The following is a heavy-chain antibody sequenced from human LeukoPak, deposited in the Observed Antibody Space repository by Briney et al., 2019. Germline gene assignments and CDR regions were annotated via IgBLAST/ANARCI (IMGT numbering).Heavy chain of an antibody. D-gene: IGHD6-13*01. J-gene: IGHJ5*02. CDR1: GGTFSSYA. CDR3: AIAAAGTFDP. V-gene: IGHV1-69*05. Sequence: ASVKVSCKASGGTFSSYAISWVRQAPGQGLEWMGGIIPIFGTANYAQKFQGRVTITTDESTSTAYMELSSLRSEDTAVYYCAIAAAGTFDPWGQGTLVTVSS. CDR2: IIPIFGTA.